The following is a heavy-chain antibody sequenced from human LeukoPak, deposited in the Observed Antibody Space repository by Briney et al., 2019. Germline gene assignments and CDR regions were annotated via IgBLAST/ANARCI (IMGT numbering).Heavy chain of an antibody. CDR2: IYYSGST. V-gene: IGHV4-39*01. CDR1: GGSISSSSYY. D-gene: IGHD6-19*01. CDR3: ARTKQAVADPPPWYFDY. Sequence: KPSETLSLTCTVSGGSISSSSYYWGWIRQPPGKGLEWIGSIYYSGSTYYNPSLKSRVTISVDTSKNQFSLKLSSVTAADTAVYYCARTKQAVADPPPWYFDYWGQGTLVTVSS. J-gene: IGHJ4*02.